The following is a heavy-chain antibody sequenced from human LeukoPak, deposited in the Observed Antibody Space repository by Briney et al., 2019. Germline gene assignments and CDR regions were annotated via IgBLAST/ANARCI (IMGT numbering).Heavy chain of an antibody. J-gene: IGHJ4*02. D-gene: IGHD1-26*01. V-gene: IGHV3-23*01. Sequence: PGGSLRLSCAASGFTFSSYAMSWVRQAPGKGLEWVSAISGSGGSTYYADSVKGRFTISRDNSKNTLYLQMNSLRAEDTAVYYCAKSASLSGSLVRTSYRLSSIDYWGQGTLVTVSS. CDR3: AKSASLSGSLVRTSYRLSSIDY. CDR2: ISGSGGST. CDR1: GFTFSSYA.